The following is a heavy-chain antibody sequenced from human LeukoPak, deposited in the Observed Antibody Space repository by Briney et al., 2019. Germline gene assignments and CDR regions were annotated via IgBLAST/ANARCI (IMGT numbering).Heavy chain of an antibody. V-gene: IGHV3-9*03. CDR1: GFTFDDYA. D-gene: IGHD3-22*01. Sequence: GGSLRLSCAASGFTFDDYAMHWVRQAPGKGLEWVSGISWNSGSIGYADSVKGRFTISRDNAKNSLYLQMNSLRAEDMALYYCAKDRGVRIPIYDSSGYYDYWGQGTLVTVSS. J-gene: IGHJ4*02. CDR3: AKDRGVRIPIYDSSGYYDY. CDR2: ISWNSGSI.